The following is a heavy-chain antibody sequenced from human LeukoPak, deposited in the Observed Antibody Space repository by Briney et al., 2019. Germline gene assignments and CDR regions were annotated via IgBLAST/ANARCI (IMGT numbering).Heavy chain of an antibody. D-gene: IGHD3-10*01. CDR3: ARLLYGSGSYFDY. CDR1: GGSISTYY. Sequence: SETLSLTCTVSGGSISTYYWSWIRQPPGKGLEWIGYIYYSGNTNYNPSLKSRVTISVDTSKNQFSLKLSSVTAADTAVYYCARLLYGSGSYFDYWGQGTLVTVSS. J-gene: IGHJ4*02. V-gene: IGHV4-59*08. CDR2: IYYSGNT.